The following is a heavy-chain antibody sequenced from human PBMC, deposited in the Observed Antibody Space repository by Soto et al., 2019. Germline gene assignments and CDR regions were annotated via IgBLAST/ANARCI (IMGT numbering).Heavy chain of an antibody. J-gene: IGHJ4*02. CDR3: ARGIAQRGYSYGY. D-gene: IGHD5-18*01. Sequence: ASVKVSCKASGYTFTSYAMHWVRQAPGQRLEWMGWINAGNGNTKYSQKFQGRVTITRDTSASTAYMELSSVTAADTAVYYCARGIAQRGYSYGYWGQGTLVTVSS. CDR1: GYTFTSYA. V-gene: IGHV1-3*01. CDR2: INAGNGNT.